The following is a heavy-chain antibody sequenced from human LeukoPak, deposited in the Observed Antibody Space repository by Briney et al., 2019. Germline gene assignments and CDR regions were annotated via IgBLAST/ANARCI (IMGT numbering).Heavy chain of an antibody. Sequence: GCSLRLSCAASGFTFSNSAMNWVRQAPGKGLEWVSSIDYDSSHIYYAASVRGRFTISRDNARNSVYLQMNSLRVEDTAVYYCARDPLRYLRVGHYDYWGQGTLVAVSS. V-gene: IGHV3-21*01. J-gene: IGHJ4*02. CDR1: GFTFSNSA. D-gene: IGHD3-9*01. CDR3: ARDPLRYLRVGHYDY. CDR2: IDYDSSHI.